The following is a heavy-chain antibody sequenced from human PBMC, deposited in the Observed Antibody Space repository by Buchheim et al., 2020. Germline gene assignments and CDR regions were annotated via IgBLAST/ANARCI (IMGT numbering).Heavy chain of an antibody. CDR1: GYTFTSYY. J-gene: IGHJ4*02. CDR3: ARVLGATEYYFDY. D-gene: IGHD1-26*01. Sequence: QVQLVQSGAEVKKPGASVKVSCKASGYTFTSYYMHGVRQSPGQGLEWMGIINVSGGSTSNAQKIQGRVTMTRDTSTSTVYMELSSLRSEDTAVYYCARVLGATEYYFDYWGQGTL. CDR2: INVSGGST. V-gene: IGHV1-46*01.